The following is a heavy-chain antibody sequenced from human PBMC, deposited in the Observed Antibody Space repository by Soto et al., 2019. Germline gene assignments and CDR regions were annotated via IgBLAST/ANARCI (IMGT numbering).Heavy chain of an antibody. J-gene: IGHJ6*02. D-gene: IGHD6-6*01. CDR2: INHSGST. Sequence: PSETLSLTCAVYFGSFSGYYWSWIRQPPGKGLEWIGEINHSGSTNYNPSLKSRVTISVDTSKNQFSLTLNSVTAADRAVYYCARGFEQQLVLYYYSGMDVWGQGTTVTVSS. CDR1: FGSFSGYY. V-gene: IGHV4-34*01. CDR3: ARGFEQQLVLYYYSGMDV.